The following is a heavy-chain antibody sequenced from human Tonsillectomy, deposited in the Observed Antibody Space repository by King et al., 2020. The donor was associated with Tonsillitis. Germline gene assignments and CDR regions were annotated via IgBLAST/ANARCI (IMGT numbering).Heavy chain of an antibody. V-gene: IGHV3-33*01. J-gene: IGHJ4*02. CDR3: VRDTKSGSYGPPPPGY. Sequence: VQLVESGGGVVQPGRSLRLSCAASGFTFSSYGMHWVRQAPGKGLEWVAVIWYDGSNKYYADSVKGRFTISRDNSKNTLYLQMNSLRAEETAVYYCVRDTKSGSYGPPPPGYWGQGTLVTVSS. CDR2: IWYDGSNK. D-gene: IGHD1-26*01. CDR1: GFTFSSYG.